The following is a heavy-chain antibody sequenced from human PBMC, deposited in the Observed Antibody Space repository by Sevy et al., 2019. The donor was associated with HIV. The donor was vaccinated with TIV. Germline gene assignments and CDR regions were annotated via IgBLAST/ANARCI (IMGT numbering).Heavy chain of an antibody. J-gene: IGHJ4*02. CDR1: GXTVSSNY. CDR2: IYSGGST. V-gene: IGHV3-53*01. D-gene: IGHD6-13*01. CDR3: ARETNSAAGTHXFDX. Sequence: GGSLRLSCAASGXTVSSNYMSWVRXAPGKGLEWVSVIYSGGSTYYADSVKGRFTISRDNSKNTLYLQMNSLRAEDTAXYYCARETNSAAGTHXFDXWGQGTLVTVSS.